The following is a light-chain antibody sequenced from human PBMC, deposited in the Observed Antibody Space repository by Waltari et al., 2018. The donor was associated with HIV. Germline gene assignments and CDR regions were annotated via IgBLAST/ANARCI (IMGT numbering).Light chain of an antibody. V-gene: IGLV4-69*02. Sequence: QLVLTQSPSASASLGASVKLTCILSGGHRSFAIAWHQQQPQKGPRYLMRLNSDGSHSKGVGIAARFSGSRSGSGAERYLPISRRQSEDEGDYYCQTWGTDIPGVFGGGTKLTVL. CDR2: LNSDGSH. CDR1: GGHRSFA. J-gene: IGLJ3*02. CDR3: QTWGTDIPGV.